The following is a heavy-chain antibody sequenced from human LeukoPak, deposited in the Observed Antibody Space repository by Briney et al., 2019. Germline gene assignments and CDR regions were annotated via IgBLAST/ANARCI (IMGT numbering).Heavy chain of an antibody. CDR2: INWNGGTT. V-gene: IGHV3-20*04. D-gene: IGHD1-26*01. Sequence: GGSLRLSCVASGLTFDDYGMSWVRQAPGKGLEWVSGINWNGGTTTYADSVKGRFTISRDNAKNSLYLQMNSLRVEDTAFYYCARNSGANIYTYSFQYWGRGTLVTVSS. J-gene: IGHJ4*02. CDR3: ARNSGANIYTYSFQY. CDR1: GLTFDDYG.